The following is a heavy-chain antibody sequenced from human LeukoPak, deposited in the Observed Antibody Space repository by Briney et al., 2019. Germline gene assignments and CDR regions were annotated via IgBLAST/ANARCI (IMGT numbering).Heavy chain of an antibody. CDR1: GGSISSSYYY. CDR3: ARLGCSSASCYPGN. CDR2: LYYSGWST. J-gene: IGHJ4*02. D-gene: IGHD2-2*01. V-gene: IGHV4-39*01. Sequence: SETLSLTCTVSGGSISSSYYYWGWVRQPPGKGLEWIGSLYYSGWSTYYNPSLKSRVTISVDTSKNQFSLKLNSVTAADTAVCYCARLGCSSASCYPGNWGQGTLVTVSS.